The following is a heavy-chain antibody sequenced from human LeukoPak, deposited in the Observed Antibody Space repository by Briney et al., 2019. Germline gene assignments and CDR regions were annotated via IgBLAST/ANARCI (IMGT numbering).Heavy chain of an antibody. V-gene: IGHV3-53*01. J-gene: IGHJ4*02. D-gene: IGHD1-26*01. CDR2: IYSGGST. CDR3: ARDRGSGSYYVAFDY. Sequence: GGSLRLSWAASGFTVSSNYMSWVRQAPGKGLEWVSVIYSGGSTYYADSVKGRFTISRDNSKNTLYLQMNSLRAEDTAVYYCARDRGSGSYYVAFDYWGQGTLVTVSS. CDR1: GFTVSSNY.